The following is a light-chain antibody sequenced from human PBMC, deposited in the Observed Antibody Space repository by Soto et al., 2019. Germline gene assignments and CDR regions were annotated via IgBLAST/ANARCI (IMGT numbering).Light chain of an antibody. CDR3: SSYTSSSTLV. CDR2: EVS. V-gene: IGLV2-14*01. CDR1: SSDVGGYNY. Sequence: SVLTQPASVSGSPGQSITISCTGTSSDVGGYNYVSWYQQHPGKAPKLMIYEVSNRPSGVSNCFSGSKSGNTASLTISGLQAEDEADYYCSSYTSSSTLVFGTGTKVTVL. J-gene: IGLJ1*01.